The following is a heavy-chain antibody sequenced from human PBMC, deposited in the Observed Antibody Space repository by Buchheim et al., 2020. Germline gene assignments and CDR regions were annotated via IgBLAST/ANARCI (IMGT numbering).Heavy chain of an antibody. CDR2: ISSSSSII. CDR1: GFSFSSYG. D-gene: IGHD1-26*01. Sequence: EVQLVESGGGLVQPGGSLRLSCAASGFSFSSYGMNWIRQAPGKGLEWVSYISSSSSIIHHADSVKGRLTISRDDAKNSLYLQMNSLTAEDTAIYYCARVGRSGSLDNWFDPRGQGTL. CDR3: ARVGRSGSLDNWFDP. J-gene: IGHJ5*02. V-gene: IGHV3-48*01.